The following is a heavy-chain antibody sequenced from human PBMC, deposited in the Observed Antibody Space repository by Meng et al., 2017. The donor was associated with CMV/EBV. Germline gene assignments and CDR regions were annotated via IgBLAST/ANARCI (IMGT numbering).Heavy chain of an antibody. CDR2: IIPIFGTA. CDR1: GGTFSSYA. Sequence: QVQLVQAGAGGKKPGCSVKVSCKASGGTFSSYAISWVRQAPGQGLEWMGGIIPIFGTANYAQKFQGRVTITADESTSTAYMELSSLRSEDTAVYYCARAGDYGGRGYFDYWGQGTLVTVSS. J-gene: IGHJ4*02. CDR3: ARAGDYGGRGYFDY. V-gene: IGHV1-69*12. D-gene: IGHD4-23*01.